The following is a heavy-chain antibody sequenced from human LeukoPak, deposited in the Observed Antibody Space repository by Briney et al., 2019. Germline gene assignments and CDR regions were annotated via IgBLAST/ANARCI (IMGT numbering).Heavy chain of an antibody. CDR3: AKDTSGSIGPYFDY. Sequence: GGSLRLPCAASGFTFDDYAMHWVRQAPGKGLEWVSGISWNSGSIGYADSVKGRFTISRDNAKNSLYLQMNSLRAEDTALYYCAKDTSGSIGPYFDYWGQGTLVTVSS. J-gene: IGHJ4*02. V-gene: IGHV3-9*01. CDR2: ISWNSGSI. D-gene: IGHD3/OR15-3a*01. CDR1: GFTFDDYA.